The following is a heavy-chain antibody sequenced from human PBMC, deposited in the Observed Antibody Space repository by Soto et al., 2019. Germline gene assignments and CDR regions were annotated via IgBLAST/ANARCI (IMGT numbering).Heavy chain of an antibody. CDR3: ARRWGTYFDF. D-gene: IGHD7-27*01. CDR1: GGSISSYY. Sequence: QVQLQESGPGLVKPSETLSLTCTVSGGSISSYYWSWIRQPPGKGLEWIGYIYYSGSTDYDPSLKSRVTISVDTSKNQFSLKLSSVTAADTAVYYGARRWGTYFDFWGQGTLVTVSS. CDR2: IYYSGST. V-gene: IGHV4-59*01. J-gene: IGHJ4*02.